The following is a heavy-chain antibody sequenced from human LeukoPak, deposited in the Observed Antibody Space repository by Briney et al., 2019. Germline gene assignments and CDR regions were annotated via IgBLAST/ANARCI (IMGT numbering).Heavy chain of an antibody. Sequence: GGSLRLPCAASGFTFSSYAMSWVRQAPGKGLEWVSAISGSGGSTYYADSVKGRFTISRDNSKNTLYLQMNSLRAEDTAVYYCAKVTWNDAYYGMDVWGQGTTVTVSS. CDR3: AKVTWNDAYYGMDV. CDR1: GFTFSSYA. CDR2: ISGSGGST. D-gene: IGHD1-1*01. J-gene: IGHJ6*02. V-gene: IGHV3-23*01.